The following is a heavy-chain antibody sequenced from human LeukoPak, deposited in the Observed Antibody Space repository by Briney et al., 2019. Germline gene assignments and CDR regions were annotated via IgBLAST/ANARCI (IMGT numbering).Heavy chain of an antibody. D-gene: IGHD3-10*02. CDR1: GFSFSSYE. CDR3: AELGITMIGGV. V-gene: IGHV3-48*03. Sequence: GGSLRLSCAASGFSFSSYEMNWVRQAPGKGLEWVSYISSSGSTRYYADSVKGRFTISRDNAKNSLYLQMNSLRAEDTAVYYCAELGITMIGGVWGKGTTVTISS. CDR2: ISSSGSTR. J-gene: IGHJ6*04.